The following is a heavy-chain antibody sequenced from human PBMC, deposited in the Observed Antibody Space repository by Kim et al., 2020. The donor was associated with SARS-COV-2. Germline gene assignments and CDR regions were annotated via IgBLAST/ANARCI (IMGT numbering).Heavy chain of an antibody. CDR2: IYYSGST. J-gene: IGHJ4*02. D-gene: IGHD5-12*01. CDR1: GGSISSSSYY. Sequence: SETLSLTCTVSGGSISSSSYYWGWIRQPPGKGLEWIGSIYYSGSTYYNPSLKSRVTISVDTSKNQFSLKLSSVTAADTAVYYCARLSRGYSGYANPDYWGQGTLVTVSS. CDR3: ARLSRGYSGYANPDY. V-gene: IGHV4-39*01.